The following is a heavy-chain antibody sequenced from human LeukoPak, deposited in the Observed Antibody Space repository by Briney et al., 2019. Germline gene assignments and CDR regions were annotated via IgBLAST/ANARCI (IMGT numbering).Heavy chain of an antibody. D-gene: IGHD5-18*01. CDR3: ARDHEMSSYGLVCWFDP. Sequence: ASVKVSCKASGYTFTGYYTHLVRQTPGQRLERMGWIIPNIGGTKYAKQFQGGVPITRYTSINKAYMELSRLRSDDTAVYYCARDHEMSSYGLVCWFDPWGEGTLVSVSS. V-gene: IGHV1-2*02. CDR1: GYTFTGYY. CDR2: IIPNIGGT. J-gene: IGHJ5*02.